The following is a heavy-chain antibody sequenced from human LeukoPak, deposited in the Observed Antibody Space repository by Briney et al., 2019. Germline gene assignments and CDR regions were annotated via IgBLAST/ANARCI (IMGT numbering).Heavy chain of an antibody. Sequence: PSETLSLTCTVSGGSISDYYWSWIRQSPGKGLELIGYIYYSGTTNYNPSLKSRVTISVDTSKNQFSLKLSSVTAADTAVYFCSRAVAGSVGWFDPWGQGTLVTVSS. V-gene: IGHV4-59*01. CDR3: SRAVAGSVGWFDP. D-gene: IGHD6-19*01. CDR2: IYYSGTT. J-gene: IGHJ5*02. CDR1: GGSISDYY.